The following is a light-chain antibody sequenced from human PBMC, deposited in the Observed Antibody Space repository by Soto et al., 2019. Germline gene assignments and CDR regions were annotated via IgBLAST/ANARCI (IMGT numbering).Light chain of an antibody. CDR3: GTWDSGLSAGV. J-gene: IGLJ3*02. CDR2: ENN. Sequence: QYVLTQPPSVSAAPGQTVTISCSGSDSNIGNDHVSWYQQFPGTAPKLLIYENNKRPSGIPDRFSGSKSGTSATLDITGLQTGDEADYYCGTWDSGLSAGVIGGGTKLTVL. CDR1: DSNIGNDH. V-gene: IGLV1-51*02.